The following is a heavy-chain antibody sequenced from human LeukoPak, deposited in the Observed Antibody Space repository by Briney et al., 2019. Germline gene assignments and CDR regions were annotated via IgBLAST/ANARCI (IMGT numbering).Heavy chain of an antibody. CDR2: IWYDGSNK. CDR1: GFTFSSYG. D-gene: IGHD6-19*01. Sequence: GGSLRLTCAASGFTFSSYGMHWVRQAPGKGLEWVAVIWYDGSNKYYADSVKGRFTISRDNSKNTLYLQMNSLRAEDTAVYYCARDGSSGWYWVDYWGQGTLVTVSS. J-gene: IGHJ4*02. V-gene: IGHV3-33*01. CDR3: ARDGSSGWYWVDY.